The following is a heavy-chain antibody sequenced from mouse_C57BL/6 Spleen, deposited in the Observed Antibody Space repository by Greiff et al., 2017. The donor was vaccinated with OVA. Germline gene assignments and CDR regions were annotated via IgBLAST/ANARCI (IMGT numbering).Heavy chain of an antibody. V-gene: IGHV5-6*01. CDR2: ISSGGSYT. Sequence: EVQLVESGGDLVKPGGSLKLSCAASGFTFSSYGMSWVRQTPDKRLEWVATISSGGSYTYYPDSVKGRFTISRDNAKNTLYLQMSSLKSEDTAMYYCARHRDSSYNYFDYWGQGTTLTVSS. J-gene: IGHJ2*01. CDR1: GFTFSSYG. CDR3: ARHRDSSYNYFDY. D-gene: IGHD1-1*01.